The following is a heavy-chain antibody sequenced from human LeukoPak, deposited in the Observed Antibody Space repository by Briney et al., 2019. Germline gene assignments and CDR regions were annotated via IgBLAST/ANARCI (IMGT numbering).Heavy chain of an antibody. Sequence: GGSLRLSCAASGYTFSSYAMSWVRQDPGEGLEWGSRNSDVGSLYYSDHVKGRFTMSRDNSTNTLYPQMISLRAEDTAVYYCAKDGLGYAVDIWGQGTRVTVSS. V-gene: IGHV3-23*01. CDR2: NSDVGSL. J-gene: IGHJ3*02. CDR1: GYTFSSYA. D-gene: IGHD6-19*01. CDR3: AKDGLGYAVDI.